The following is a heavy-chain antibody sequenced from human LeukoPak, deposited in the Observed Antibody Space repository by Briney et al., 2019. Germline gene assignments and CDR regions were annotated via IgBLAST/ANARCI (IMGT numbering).Heavy chain of an antibody. CDR2: IYTSGST. J-gene: IGHJ4*02. Sequence: PSQTLSLTCTVSGGSISSGSYYWSWIRQPAGKGLEWIGRIYTSGSTNYNPSLKSRVTISVDTSKNQFSLNLSSVTAADTAVYYCARGGGVTPIDCWGQGTLVTVSS. D-gene: IGHD2-21*02. CDR1: GGSISSGSYY. V-gene: IGHV4-61*02. CDR3: ARGGGVTPIDC.